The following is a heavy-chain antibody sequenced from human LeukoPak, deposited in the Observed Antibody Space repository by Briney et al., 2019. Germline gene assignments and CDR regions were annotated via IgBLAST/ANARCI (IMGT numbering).Heavy chain of an antibody. CDR3: ARDIVVVESTFDY. V-gene: IGHV4-59*08. CDR2: IYYSGST. J-gene: IGHJ4*02. D-gene: IGHD2-15*01. CDR1: GGSISSYY. Sequence: SETLSLTCIVSGGSISSYYWSWIRQPPGKGLEWIGYIYYSGSTNYNPSLKSRVTISVDTSKNQFSLKLSSVTAADTAVYYCARDIVVVESTFDYWGQGTLVTVSS.